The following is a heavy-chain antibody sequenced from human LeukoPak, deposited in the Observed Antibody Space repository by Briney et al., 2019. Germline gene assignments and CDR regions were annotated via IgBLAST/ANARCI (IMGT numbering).Heavy chain of an antibody. Sequence: GASVKVSCKASGYTFSNYGFSWVRQAPGQGLEWMGWISAYNGDIKYAQKLQGRVTMTTDTSTSTAYMELRSLRSDDTAIYYCARSRSNYDWLLHDWGQGTLVTVSS. CDR3: ARSRSNYDWLLHD. CDR2: ISAYNGDI. D-gene: IGHD3-9*01. V-gene: IGHV1-18*01. J-gene: IGHJ4*02. CDR1: GYTFSNYG.